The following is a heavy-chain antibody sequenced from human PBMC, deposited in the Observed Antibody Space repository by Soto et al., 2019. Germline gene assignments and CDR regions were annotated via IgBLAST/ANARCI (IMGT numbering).Heavy chain of an antibody. CDR1: GYTFTGYY. V-gene: IGHV1-2*02. CDR3: ARCGLPPTIWFGELQNWLDP. J-gene: IGHJ5*02. CDR2: INPNSGGT. Sequence: GASVKVSCKASGYTFTGYYMHWVRQAPGQGLEWMGWINPNSGGTNYAQKFQGRVTMTRDTSISTAYMELSRLRSDDTAVYYCARCGLPPTIWFGELQNWLDPWGQGTMVTVYS. D-gene: IGHD3-10*01.